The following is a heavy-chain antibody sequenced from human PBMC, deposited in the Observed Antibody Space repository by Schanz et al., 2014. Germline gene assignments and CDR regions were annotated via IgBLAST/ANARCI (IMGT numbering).Heavy chain of an antibody. CDR3: VRLDVHDY. J-gene: IGHJ4*02. CDR1: GFTFSKYG. Sequence: VQLVESGGGVVQPGRSLRLSCAASGFTFSKYGVHWVRLAPGKGLEWVGRITNKPNNYNTEYAASVKGRFTISRDDSRNSLYLQMSSLKTEDTAVYYCVRLDVHDYWGQGTQVTVSS. V-gene: IGHV3-72*01. D-gene: IGHD3-16*01. CDR2: ITNKPNNYNT.